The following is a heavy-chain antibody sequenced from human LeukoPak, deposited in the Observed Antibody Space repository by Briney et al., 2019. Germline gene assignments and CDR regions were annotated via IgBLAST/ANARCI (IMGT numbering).Heavy chain of an antibody. V-gene: IGHV3-23*01. D-gene: IGHD3-3*01. CDR1: GFTFSSYA. Sequence: GGSLRLSCAASGFTFSSYAMSWVRQAPGKGLEWVSAISGSGGSTYYADSVKGRFTISRDNSKNTLYLQMNSLRAEDTAVYYCAKDQVFQRTYYDFWSGYTNQFDYWGQGTLVTVSS. CDR3: AKDQVFQRTYYDFWSGYTNQFDY. CDR2: ISGSGGST. J-gene: IGHJ4*02.